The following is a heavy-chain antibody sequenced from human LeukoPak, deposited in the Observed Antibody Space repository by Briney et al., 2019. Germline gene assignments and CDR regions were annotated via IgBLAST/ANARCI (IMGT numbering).Heavy chain of an antibody. V-gene: IGHV3-21*01. Sequence: GGSLRLSCAASGFTFNVFHMNWVRQAPGKGLEWISSTTSSGTYITYADSIQGRFTVSRDNAKNSLYLQMNSLRVDDTALYYCARASGGWDLDYWGHGTLVTVSS. J-gene: IGHJ4*01. CDR1: GFTFNVFH. CDR2: TTSSGTYI. D-gene: IGHD1-26*01. CDR3: ARASGGWDLDY.